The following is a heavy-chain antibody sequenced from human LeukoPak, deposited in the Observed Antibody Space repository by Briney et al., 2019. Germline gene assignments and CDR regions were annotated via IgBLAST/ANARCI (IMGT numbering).Heavy chain of an antibody. CDR2: IYTSGST. V-gene: IGHV4-61*02. J-gene: IGHJ6*02. Sequence: SQTLSLTCTVSGGSISSGSYYWSWIRQPAGKGLEWIGRIYTSGSTNYNPSLKSRVTISVDTSKNQFSLKLSSVTAADTAVYYCARGYYGVLRVYYYYGMDVWGQGTTVTASS. D-gene: IGHD4-17*01. CDR3: ARGYYGVLRVYYYYGMDV. CDR1: GGSISSGSYY.